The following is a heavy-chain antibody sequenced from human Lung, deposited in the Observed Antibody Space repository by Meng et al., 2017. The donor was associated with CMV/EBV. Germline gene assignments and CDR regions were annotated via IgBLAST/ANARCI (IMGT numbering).Heavy chain of an antibody. Sequence: SGYTFTHYAMSWVRQAPGQGLEYLGYINTNTGDPIYAQGFAGRFVFSFDMSVSTAYLQIYNLQADDSAVYYCARDFLFDPLFIFDYWGQGTLVTVSS. V-gene: IGHV7-4-1*01. D-gene: IGHD2/OR15-2a*01. CDR1: GYTFTHYA. CDR2: INTNTGDP. CDR3: ARDFLFDPLFIFDY. J-gene: IGHJ4*02.